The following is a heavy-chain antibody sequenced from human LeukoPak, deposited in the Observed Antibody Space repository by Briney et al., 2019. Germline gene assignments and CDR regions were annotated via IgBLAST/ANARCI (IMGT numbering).Heavy chain of an antibody. Sequence: PSETLSLTCTVSGGSISSGGYYWSWIRQHPGKGLEWIGYIYYSGSTYYNPSLKSRVTISVDTSKNQFSLKLSSVTAADTAVYYCARDTWLHLIDYWGQGTLVTVSS. CDR3: ARDTWLHLIDY. CDR2: IYYSGST. CDR1: GGSISSGGYY. J-gene: IGHJ4*02. V-gene: IGHV4-31*03. D-gene: IGHD5-12*01.